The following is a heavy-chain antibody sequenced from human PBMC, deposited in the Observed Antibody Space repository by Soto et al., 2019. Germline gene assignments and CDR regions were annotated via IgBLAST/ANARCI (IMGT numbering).Heavy chain of an antibody. V-gene: IGHV3-11*01. CDR2: ISSSGTII. CDR1: GFTFSDYC. J-gene: IGHJ4*02. CDR3: ARDPRQYYFDY. Sequence: QVQLVESGGGLVEPGGSLRLSCAASGFTFSDYCMSWIRQAPGKGLECVSYISSSGTIIYYADSVKGRFTISRDNAKNSLYLQMNSPRAEDTAVYFCARDPRQYYFDYWCQGTLVTVSS.